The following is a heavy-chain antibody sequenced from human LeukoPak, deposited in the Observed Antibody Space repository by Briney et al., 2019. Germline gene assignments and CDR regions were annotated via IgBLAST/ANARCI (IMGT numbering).Heavy chain of an antibody. D-gene: IGHD2-15*01. V-gene: IGHV1-69*05. CDR1: GGTFSSYA. J-gene: IGHJ3*02. Sequence: SVKVSCKASGGTFSSYAISWVRQAPGQGLEWMGGIIPIFGTANYAQKFQGRVTITTDESTSTAYMELSSLRSEDTAVYYCARTPHYSPQAGAFDIWGQGTMVTVSS. CDR3: ARTPHYSPQAGAFDI. CDR2: IIPIFGTA.